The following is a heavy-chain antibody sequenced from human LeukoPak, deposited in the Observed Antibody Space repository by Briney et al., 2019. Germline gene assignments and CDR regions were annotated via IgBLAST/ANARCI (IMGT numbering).Heavy chain of an antibody. V-gene: IGHV3-66*01. D-gene: IGHD3-22*01. CDR3: ARDDPHYYDSSGLDY. J-gene: IGHJ4*02. Sequence: GGSLRLSCTASGFTFSTYWMSWVRQAPGKGLEWVSVIYSGGNTYYADSVKGRFTISRDNAKNSLYLQMNSLRAEDTAVYYCARDDPHYYDSSGLDYWGQGTLVTVSS. CDR2: IYSGGNT. CDR1: GFTFSTYW.